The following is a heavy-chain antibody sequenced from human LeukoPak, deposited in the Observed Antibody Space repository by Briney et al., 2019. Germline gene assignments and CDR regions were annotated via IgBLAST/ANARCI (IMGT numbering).Heavy chain of an antibody. J-gene: IGHJ4*02. CDR2: ISTNNGDR. CDR3: ARDPDGDYDFDS. V-gene: IGHV1-18*01. CDR1: GYVFNTFG. Sequence: ASVKVSCKASGYVFNTFGISWVRQAPGQGLEWVGWISTNNGDRIYAQNLRGRVTMSTDTSTRTAYMELRSLRSDDTAVYYCARDPDGDYDFDSWGQGTLVTVSS. D-gene: IGHD4-17*01.